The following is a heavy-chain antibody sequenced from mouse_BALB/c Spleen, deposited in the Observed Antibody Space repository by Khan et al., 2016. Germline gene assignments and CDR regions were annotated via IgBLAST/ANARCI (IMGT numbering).Heavy chain of an antibody. Sequence: VQLQQSGAELVKPGASVKLSCTASGFNIKDTYMHWVKQRPEQGLEWIGRIDPANGNTKYDPNFQGKATITADTSSNTSYLQHSNQPFEDTAVYYCSRYHYDYDGGFAYWGQGTLVTVSA. CDR2: IDPANGNT. J-gene: IGHJ3*01. D-gene: IGHD2-4*01. CDR1: GFNIKDTY. V-gene: IGHV14-3*02. CDR3: SRYHYDYDGGFAY.